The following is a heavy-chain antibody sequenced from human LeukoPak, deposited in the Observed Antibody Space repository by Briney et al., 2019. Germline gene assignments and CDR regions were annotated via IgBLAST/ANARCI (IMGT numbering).Heavy chain of an antibody. CDR2: IYYSGST. CDR1: GGSISSGGYS. D-gene: IGHD6-13*01. Sequence: SETLSLTCAVSGGSISSGGYSWSWIRQPPGKGLEWIGYIYYSGSTNYNPSLKSRVTISVDTSKNQFSLKLSSVTAADTAVYYCARVHSSSWYSPFDYWGQGTLVTVSS. V-gene: IGHV4-61*08. J-gene: IGHJ4*02. CDR3: ARVHSSSWYSPFDY.